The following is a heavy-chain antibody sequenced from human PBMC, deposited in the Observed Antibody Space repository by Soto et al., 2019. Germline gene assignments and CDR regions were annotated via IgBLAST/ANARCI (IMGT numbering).Heavy chain of an antibody. CDR1: RYTFASCG. J-gene: IGHJ4*02. D-gene: IGHD1-26*01. CDR3: ARHLSGSYFPGY. Sequence: ASVKVSCNACRYTFASCGMSWVRQSPGQGLEWMGWISAYNGNTNYEQKLQGRATMTTDTSTRTAYMELGSLRSDDTALHSCARHLSGSYFPGYWRQGTLVTVSS. CDR2: ISAYNGNT. V-gene: IGHV1-18*01.